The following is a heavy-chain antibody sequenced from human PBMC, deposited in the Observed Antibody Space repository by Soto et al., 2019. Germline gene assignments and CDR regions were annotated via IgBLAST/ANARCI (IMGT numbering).Heavy chain of an antibody. Sequence: GGSLRLSCAASGFTVSSNYMSWVRQAPGKGLEWVSVIYSGGSTYYADSVKGRFTISRDNSKNTLYLQMNSLRAEDTAVYYCATVAAAAHYFEYWGPGTLVTVS. CDR2: IYSGGST. CDR3: ATVAAAAHYFEY. J-gene: IGHJ4*02. CDR1: GFTVSSNY. V-gene: IGHV3-53*01. D-gene: IGHD6-13*01.